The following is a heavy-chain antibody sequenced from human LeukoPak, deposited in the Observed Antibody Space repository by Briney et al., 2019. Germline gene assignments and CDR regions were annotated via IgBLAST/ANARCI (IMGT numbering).Heavy chain of an antibody. V-gene: IGHV3-30*03. D-gene: IGHD3-9*01. Sequence: GGSLRLSCAVSGFTFSGFWMSWSRQAPGKGLEWVAVISYDGSNKYYADSVKGRFTISRDNSKNTLYLQMNSLRAEDTAVYYCARSLRRYFDWYLDYWGQGTLVTVSS. J-gene: IGHJ4*02. CDR1: GFTFSGFW. CDR3: ARSLRRYFDWYLDY. CDR2: ISYDGSNK.